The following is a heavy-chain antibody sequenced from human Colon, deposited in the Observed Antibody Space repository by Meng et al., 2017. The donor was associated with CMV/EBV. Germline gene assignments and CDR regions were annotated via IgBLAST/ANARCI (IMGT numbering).Heavy chain of an antibody. V-gene: IGHV4-59*01. CDR2: IYSSGST. D-gene: IGHD4/OR15-4a*01. CDR1: GDSISNYY. J-gene: IGHJ5*02. Sequence: QGQLQESGPGLVKPSETLSLTCTFSGDSISNYYWSWIRQSPGKGLEWIGYIYSSGSTNYNPSLKSRVTISIDTSKNQFSLKLTSVTAADTAVYYCAKGRARNDYWFDPWGQGTLVTVSS. CDR3: AKGRARNDYWFDP.